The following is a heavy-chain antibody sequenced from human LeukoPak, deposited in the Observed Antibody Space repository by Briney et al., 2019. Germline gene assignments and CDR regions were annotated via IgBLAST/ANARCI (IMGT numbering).Heavy chain of an antibody. CDR1: GFTFSSYG. V-gene: IGHV3-48*04. D-gene: IGHD3-10*02. J-gene: IGHJ6*04. CDR2: ISSSGSTI. Sequence: GSLRLSCAASGFTFSSYGTSWVRQAPGKGLEWVSYISSSGSTIYYADSVKGRFTISRDNAKNSLYLQMNSLRAEDTAVYYCAELGITMIGGVWGKGTTVTISS. CDR3: AELGITMIGGV.